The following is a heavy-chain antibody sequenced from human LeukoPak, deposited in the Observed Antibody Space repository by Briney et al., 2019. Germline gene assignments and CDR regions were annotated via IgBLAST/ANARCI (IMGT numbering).Heavy chain of an antibody. J-gene: IGHJ3*02. CDR2: INHSGST. CDR1: GGSFSGYY. D-gene: IGHD3-10*01. CDR3: ARPMVRDHDAFDI. V-gene: IGHV4-34*01. Sequence: SETLSLTCAVYGGSFSGYYWSWIRQPPGKGLEWIGEINHSGSTNYNPSLKSRVTISVDTSKNQFSLKLSSVTAADTAVYYCARPMVRDHDAFDIWGQGTMVTVSS.